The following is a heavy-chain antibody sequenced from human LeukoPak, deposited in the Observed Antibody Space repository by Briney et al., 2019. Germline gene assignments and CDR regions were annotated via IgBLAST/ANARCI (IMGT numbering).Heavy chain of an antibody. Sequence: GGSLRLSCAASGFTFSTYAMSWVRQAPGKGLEWVSSISSSSSYIYYADSVKGRFTISRDNAKNSLYLQMNSLRAEDTAVYYCARGFPSGYWGQGTLVTVSS. CDR1: GFTFSTYA. V-gene: IGHV3-21*01. J-gene: IGHJ4*02. CDR3: ARGFPSGY. CDR2: ISSSSSYI.